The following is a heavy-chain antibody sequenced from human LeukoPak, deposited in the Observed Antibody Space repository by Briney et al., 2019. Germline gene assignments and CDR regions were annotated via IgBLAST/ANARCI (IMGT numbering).Heavy chain of an antibody. CDR3: AKVGGGHDY. Sequence: GRSLRLSCAAPGFTFSSYGMHWVRQAPGKGLEWVAVISYDGSNKYYADSVKGRFTISRDNSKNTLYLQMNSLRAEDTAVYYCAKVGGGHDYWGQGTLVTVSS. CDR2: ISYDGSNK. J-gene: IGHJ4*02. V-gene: IGHV3-30*18. CDR1: GFTFSSYG. D-gene: IGHD2-15*01.